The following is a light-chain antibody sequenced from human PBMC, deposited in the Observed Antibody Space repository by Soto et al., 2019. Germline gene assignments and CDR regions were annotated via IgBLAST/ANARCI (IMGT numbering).Light chain of an antibody. CDR3: QQYNDWPRT. V-gene: IGKV3-15*01. CDR2: GAS. CDR1: QSVSSN. Sequence: MTPSPGPLCVSCGSRCSPYRWASQSVSSNLAWYQQKPGQAPRLLIYGASTRATGIPARFSGSGPGTEFTLTISSLRTEDFAVYYCQQYNDWPRTFGRGTKVDIK. J-gene: IGKJ4*02.